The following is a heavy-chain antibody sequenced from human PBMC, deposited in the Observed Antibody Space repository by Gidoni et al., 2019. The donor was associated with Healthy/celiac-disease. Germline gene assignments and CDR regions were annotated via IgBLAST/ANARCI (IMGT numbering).Heavy chain of an antibody. D-gene: IGHD6-19*01. CDR3: ASSGSGWYLGGY. Sequence: QVQLVESGGGVVQPGRSLRLSCAASGFTFSRNAIHWVRQAPGKGLEWVAVISYDGSNKYYADSVKGRFTISRDNSKNTLYLQMNSLRTEDTAVYYCASSGSGWYLGGYWGQGTLVTVSS. J-gene: IGHJ4*02. CDR1: GFTFSRNA. CDR2: ISYDGSNK. V-gene: IGHV3-30-3*01.